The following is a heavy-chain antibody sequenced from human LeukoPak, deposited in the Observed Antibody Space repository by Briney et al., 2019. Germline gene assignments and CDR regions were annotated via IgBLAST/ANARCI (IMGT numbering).Heavy chain of an antibody. D-gene: IGHD6-19*01. CDR3: AKDIGQWLVRGNDY. J-gene: IGHJ4*02. Sequence: GGSLRLSCAASGFTFSSYWMHWVRQAPGKGLVWVSRINSDGSSTSYADSVKGRFTISRDNAKNTLYLQMNSLRAEDTAVYYCAKDIGQWLVRGNDYWGQGTLVTVSS. CDR2: INSDGSST. V-gene: IGHV3-74*01. CDR1: GFTFSSYW.